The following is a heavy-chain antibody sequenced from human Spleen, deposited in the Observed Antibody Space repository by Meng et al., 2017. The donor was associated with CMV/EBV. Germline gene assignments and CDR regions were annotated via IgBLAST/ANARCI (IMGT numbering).Heavy chain of an antibody. Sequence: GPGMVTPCLSLSPTRPVHGGSTSIGRYCWNWIRQAPGKGLEWIGSVYYSGITYYNPSLESRVTISVDTSKNQFSLKLSSVTAADTAVYYCARDLWELRYKAPFDPWGQGILVTVSS. J-gene: IGHJ5*02. D-gene: IGHD3-16*01. V-gene: IGHV4-39*07. CDR2: VYYSGIT. CDR1: GGSTSIGRYC. CDR3: ARDLWELRYKAPFDP.